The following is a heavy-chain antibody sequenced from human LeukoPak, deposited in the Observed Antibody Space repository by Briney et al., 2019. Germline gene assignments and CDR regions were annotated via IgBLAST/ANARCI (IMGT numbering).Heavy chain of an antibody. CDR2: ISGSGDST. J-gene: IGHJ4*02. Sequence: PGGSLRLSCAASGFTFSNYAMRWVRQAPGKGLEWVSGISGSGDSTYYADSMKGRFTISRDNAKNSLYLQMNSLRAEDTAVYYCARDLSVGAKPDLGFDYWGQGSLVTVSS. CDR3: ARDLSVGAKPDLGFDY. V-gene: IGHV3-23*01. CDR1: GFTFSNYA. D-gene: IGHD1-26*01.